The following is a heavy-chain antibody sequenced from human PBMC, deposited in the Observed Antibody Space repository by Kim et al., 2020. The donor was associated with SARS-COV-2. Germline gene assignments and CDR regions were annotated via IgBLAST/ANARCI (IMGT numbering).Heavy chain of an antibody. CDR2: IYDSGST. CDR3: ASSFPASGYYYSGTYYFDY. CDR1: GGSISTYY. J-gene: IGHJ4*02. V-gene: IGHV4-59*01. Sequence: SETLSLTCTVSGGSISTYYWSWIRQPPGKGLEWIGYIYDSGSTKYNPSLKSRATIIVDTSKNQFSLKLRSVTDADTAVYYCASSFPASGYYYSGTYYFDYWGRGTLVTVSS. D-gene: IGHD3-22*01.